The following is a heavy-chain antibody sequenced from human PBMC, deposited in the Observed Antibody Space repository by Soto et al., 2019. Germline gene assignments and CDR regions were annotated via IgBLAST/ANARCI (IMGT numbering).Heavy chain of an antibody. J-gene: IGHJ4*02. CDR1: GGKFSTFA. CDR3: ARGVYSDGPPDDYVNWQTLL. V-gene: IGHV1-69*01. D-gene: IGHD1-1*01. CDR2: IIPLFGEA. Sequence: QVQLVQSGAEVKRPGSSVKVSCKASGGKFSTFAINWVRQAPGHGLEWMGGIIPLFGEANYARKFQGRVTLTADEATTTAFMELSRLRSDDTAVYYCARGVYSDGPPDDYVNWQTLLWGQGTRITVTS.